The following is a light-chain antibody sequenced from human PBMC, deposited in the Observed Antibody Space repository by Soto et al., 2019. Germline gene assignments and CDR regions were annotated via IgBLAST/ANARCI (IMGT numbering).Light chain of an antibody. V-gene: IGKV3-20*01. CDR3: HQCATSPRT. J-gene: IGKJ4*01. CDR1: QTVANNY. CDR2: DAS. Sequence: EIVLTQSPGTLSLSPGERATLSCRASQTVANNYLAWYQQKPGQAPRLLIDDASNRATGIPDRFSGTGSGQDFTLTISSLEPEDFAVYYCHQCATSPRTFDGLTKVEI.